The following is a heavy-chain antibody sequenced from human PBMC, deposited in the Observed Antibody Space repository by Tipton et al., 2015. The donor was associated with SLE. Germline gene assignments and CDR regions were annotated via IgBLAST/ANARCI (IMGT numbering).Heavy chain of an antibody. J-gene: IGHJ6*02. V-gene: IGHV4-39*07. D-gene: IGHD3-10*01. Sequence: TLSLTCSVSGVSISTSRYYWGWIRQSPGQGLEWVGSLYAGGSTYFHPSLKSRVTISLDTSKNQFSLKLTSVTAADTAVYYCARVRVTMVQGITSYYYYGMDVWGQGTTVTVSS. CDR1: GVSISTSRYY. CDR3: ARVRVTMVQGITSYYYYGMDV. CDR2: LYAGGST.